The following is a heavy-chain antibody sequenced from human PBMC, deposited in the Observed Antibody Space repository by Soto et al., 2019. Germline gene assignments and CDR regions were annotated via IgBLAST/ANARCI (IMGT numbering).Heavy chain of an antibody. CDR2: VYYDGHNK. J-gene: IGHJ3*02. V-gene: IGHV3-33*01. Sequence: HVQLVESGGGVVQPGRSQRLSCAASGFTFSMYGMHWVRQAPGKGLEWMATVYYDGHNKYYADSVRGRFTISRDNSKNMVYLQMNSLRAEDTAVYYCARDPPSTLGSFDIWGRGTMVTVSS. CDR1: GFTFSMYG. CDR3: ARDPPSTLGSFDI. D-gene: IGHD2-2*01.